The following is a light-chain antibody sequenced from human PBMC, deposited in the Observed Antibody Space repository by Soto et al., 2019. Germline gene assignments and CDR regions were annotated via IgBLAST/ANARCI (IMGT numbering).Light chain of an antibody. J-gene: IGKJ5*01. CDR1: QSLLHSNGHKY. V-gene: IGKV2-28*01. Sequence: EIVMTQSPLSLPVTPGEPASISCRSSQSLLHSNGHKYLDWYLQKPGQSPQLVIYMGSSRASGVPDRFSGSGSGTDFTLKISRVEAEDVGAYYCMQTLQTPITFGQGTRLEIK. CDR2: MGS. CDR3: MQTLQTPIT.